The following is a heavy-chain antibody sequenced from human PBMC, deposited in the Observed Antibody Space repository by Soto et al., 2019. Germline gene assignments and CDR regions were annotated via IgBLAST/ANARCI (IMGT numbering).Heavy chain of an antibody. CDR1: GYTFTSYA. D-gene: IGHD3-22*01. V-gene: IGHV1-3*01. CDR2: INAGNGNT. CDR3: ARAMYNNYSCGFYNYYYDMHV. Sequence: QVQLVQSGAEVKKPGASVKVSCKASGYTFTSYAMHWVRQAPGQRLEWMGWINAGNGNTKYSQKFQGRVTITRDTSARKDYMEQSRLRSEDTAMYYCARAMYNNYSCGFYNYYYDMHVWCEGTTVAVSS. J-gene: IGHJ6*04.